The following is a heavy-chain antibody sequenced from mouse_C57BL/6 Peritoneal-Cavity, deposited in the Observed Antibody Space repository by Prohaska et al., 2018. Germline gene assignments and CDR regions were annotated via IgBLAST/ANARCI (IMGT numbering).Heavy chain of an antibody. CDR2: INADGSAI. D-gene: IGHD2-1*01. Sequence: EVQLFETGGGLVQPGGSRGLSCEGSGFTFSGFWMSWVRQTPGKTLEWIGDINADGSAINFAPSIKDRLTIFRDKDKSTLYLQMSNVRSEDTATYFCMRYGNYWYFDVWGTGTTVTVSS. V-gene: IGHV11-2*01. CDR1: GFTFSGFW. J-gene: IGHJ1*03. CDR3: MRYGNYWYFDV.